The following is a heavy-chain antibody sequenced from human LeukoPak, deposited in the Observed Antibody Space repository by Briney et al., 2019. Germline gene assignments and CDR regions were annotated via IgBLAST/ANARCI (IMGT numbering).Heavy chain of an antibody. Sequence: GGSLSLSCAASGFTLTNYRMHWVRQSPGKGLEWVSSISESGDRLYEDSVKGRFTISRDNAKSSLYLQMNSLRAADTAMYYCARDLGHGQDFDYWGQGTRVTVSS. J-gene: IGHJ4*02. CDR1: GFTLTNYR. CDR2: ISESGDR. V-gene: IGHV3-21*06. CDR3: ARDLGHGQDFDY.